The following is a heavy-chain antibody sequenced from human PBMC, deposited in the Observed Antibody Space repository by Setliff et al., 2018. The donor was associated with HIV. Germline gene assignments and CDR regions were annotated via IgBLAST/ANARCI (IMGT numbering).Heavy chain of an antibody. D-gene: IGHD6-25*01. V-gene: IGHV4-38-2*02. J-gene: IGHJ4*02. Sequence: SETLSLTCTVSGYSISSGYYWGWIRQPPGKGLEWIGSIYHSGSTYYNPSLKSRVTISVGTSKNQFSLKLSSVTAADTAVYYCARIDSATRGTFDYWGQGTLVTVSS. CDR2: IYHSGST. CDR3: ARIDSATRGTFDY. CDR1: GYSISSGYY.